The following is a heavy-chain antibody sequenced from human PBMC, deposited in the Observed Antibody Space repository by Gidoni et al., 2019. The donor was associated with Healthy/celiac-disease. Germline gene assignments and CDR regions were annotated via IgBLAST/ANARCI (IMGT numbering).Heavy chain of an antibody. CDR2: IIPILGIA. D-gene: IGHD6-13*01. Sequence: QVQLVQSGAEVKKPGSSVKVSCKASGGTFSSYTISWVRQAPGQGLEWMGRIIPILGIANYAQKFQGRVTITADKSTSTAYMELSSLRSEDTAVYYCAMLRVGRSSSKGWLDSSSLSFDYWGQGTLVTVSS. CDR1: GGTFSSYT. V-gene: IGHV1-69*02. CDR3: AMLRVGRSSSKGWLDSSSLSFDY. J-gene: IGHJ4*02.